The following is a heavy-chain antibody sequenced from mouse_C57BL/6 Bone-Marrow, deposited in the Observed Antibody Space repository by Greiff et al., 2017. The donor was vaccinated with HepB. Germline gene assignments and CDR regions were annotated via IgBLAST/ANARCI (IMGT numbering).Heavy chain of an antibody. CDR1: GFTFSDYY. V-gene: IGHV5-12*01. J-gene: IGHJ4*01. CDR2: ISNGGGST. D-gene: IGHD1-1*01. CDR3: ARHDYYGTAMDY. Sequence: EVKLMESGGGLVQPGGSLKLSCAASGFTFSDYYMYWVRQTPEKRLEWVAYISNGGGSTYYPDTVKGRFTISRDNAKNTLYLQMSRLKSEDTAMYYCARHDYYGTAMDYWGQGTSVTVSS.